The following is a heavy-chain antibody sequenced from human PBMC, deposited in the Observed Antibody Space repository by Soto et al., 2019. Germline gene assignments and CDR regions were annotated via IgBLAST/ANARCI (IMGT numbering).Heavy chain of an antibody. J-gene: IGHJ4*02. CDR2: ISAYNGNT. Sequence: RQAPGQGLEWMGWISAYNGNTNYAQKLQGRVTMTTDTSTSTAYMELRSLRSDDSAVNYSSRDRALSRPPCDYSGQVTLVTVSS. V-gene: IGHV1-18*01. CDR3: SRDRALSRPPCDY.